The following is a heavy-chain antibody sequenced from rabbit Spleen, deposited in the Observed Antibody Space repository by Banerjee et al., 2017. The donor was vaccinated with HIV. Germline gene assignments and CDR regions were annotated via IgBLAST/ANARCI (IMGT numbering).Heavy chain of an antibody. V-gene: IGHV1S7*01. CDR2: IDPVFGVT. CDR1: GFTLSSYY. D-gene: IGHD4-1*01. CDR3: VREVAAKFNL. Sequence: QVKETGGGLVQPGGSLKLSCTASGFTLSSYYMNWVRQAPGKGLEWIGYIDPVFGVTYYANWVNGRFTISSHNARNTLFLQLNSLTAADTATYFCVREVAAKFNLWGQGTLVTVS. J-gene: IGHJ4*01.